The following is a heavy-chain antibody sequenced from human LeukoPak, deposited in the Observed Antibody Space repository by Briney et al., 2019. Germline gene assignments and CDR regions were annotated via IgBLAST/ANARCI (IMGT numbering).Heavy chain of an antibody. D-gene: IGHD3-3*01. CDR3: ARDGPGWSGPTPFDY. CDR2: ISNSGSTI. Sequence: GGSLRLSCATSGFTFSDYYMSWIRQAPGKGLEWVSYISNSGSTIYYADSVKGRFTISRDNAKNSLYLQMNSLRAEDTAVYYCARDGPGWSGPTPFDYWGQGTLVTVSS. J-gene: IGHJ4*02. CDR1: GFTFSDYY. V-gene: IGHV3-11*04.